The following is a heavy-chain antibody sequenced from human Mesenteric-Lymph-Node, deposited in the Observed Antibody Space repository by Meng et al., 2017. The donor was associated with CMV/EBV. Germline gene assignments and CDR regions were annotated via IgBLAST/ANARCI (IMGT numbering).Heavy chain of an antibody. CDR1: FGFTSHW. Sequence: FGFTSHWISWVRQVPGKGLEWMGRIAPTDSDTNYSPAFQGHVTISADKSNKPVYLQWSSLEASDTAMYFCARHVYDDYGDYEGWIDPWGQGTLVTVSS. CDR3: ARHVYDDYGDYEGWIDP. V-gene: IGHV5-10-1*01. J-gene: IGHJ5*02. CDR2: IAPTDSDT. D-gene: IGHD4-17*01.